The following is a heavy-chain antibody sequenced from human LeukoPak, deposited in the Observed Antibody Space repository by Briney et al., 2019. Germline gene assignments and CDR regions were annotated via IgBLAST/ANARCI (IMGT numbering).Heavy chain of an antibody. J-gene: IGHJ4*02. CDR1: GYTFTSYG. CDR2: IIPIFGTA. CDR3: ARDLHGDYVANYFDY. D-gene: IGHD4-17*01. V-gene: IGHV1-69*05. Sequence: SVKVSCKASGYTFTSYGISWVRQAPGQGLEWMGRIIPIFGTANYAQKFQGRVTITTDESTSTAYMELSSLRSEDTAAYYCARDLHGDYVANYFDYWGQGTLVTVSS.